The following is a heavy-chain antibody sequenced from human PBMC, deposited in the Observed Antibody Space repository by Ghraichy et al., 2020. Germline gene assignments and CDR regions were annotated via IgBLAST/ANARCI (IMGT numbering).Heavy chain of an antibody. J-gene: IGHJ3*02. CDR2: IWYDGSNK. V-gene: IGHV3-33*01. CDR3: ASVQNPDAFDI. Sequence: LRLSCAASGFTFSSYGMHWVRQAPGKGLEWVAVIWYDGSNKYYADSVKGRFTISRDNSKNTLYLQMNSLRAEDTAVYYCASVQNPDAFDIWGQGTMVTVSS. CDR1: GFTFSSYG. D-gene: IGHD1-14*01.